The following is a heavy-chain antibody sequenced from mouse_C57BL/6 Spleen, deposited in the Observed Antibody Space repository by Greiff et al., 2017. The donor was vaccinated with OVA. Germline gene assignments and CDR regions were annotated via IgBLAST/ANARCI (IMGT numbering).Heavy chain of an antibody. Sequence: ESGPGLVKPSQSLSLTCSVTGYSITSGYYWNWIRQFPGNKLEWMGYISYDGSNNYNPSLKNRISITRDTSKNQFFLKLNSVTTEDTATYYCARELRLRGFAYWGQGTLVTVSA. CDR3: ARELRLRGFAY. CDR2: ISYDGSN. V-gene: IGHV3-6*01. D-gene: IGHD3-2*02. CDR1: GYSITSGYY. J-gene: IGHJ3*01.